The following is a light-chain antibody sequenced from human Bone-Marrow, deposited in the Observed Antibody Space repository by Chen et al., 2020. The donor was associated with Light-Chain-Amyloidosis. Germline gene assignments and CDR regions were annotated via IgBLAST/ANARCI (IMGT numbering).Light chain of an antibody. V-gene: IGLV2-14*01. J-gene: IGLJ1*01. CDR3: SSYTITNTLV. Sequence: QSALTQPASVSGSPGQSITISCTGTSSDVGGDNHVSWYQQHPDKAPKLMIYEVTNRPSWVPDRVAGSKSANTASLTISGLQTEDEADYCCSSYTITNTLVFGSGTRVTVL. CDR1: SSDVGGDNH. CDR2: EVT.